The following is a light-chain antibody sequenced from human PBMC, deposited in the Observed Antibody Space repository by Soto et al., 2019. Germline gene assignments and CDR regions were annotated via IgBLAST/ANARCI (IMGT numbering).Light chain of an antibody. CDR2: AGS. J-gene: IGKJ1*01. Sequence: DIQMTQSPSSLSASIGDRVTITCRASQVIDNYLAWYQQQPGKVPRLLIYAGSILQAGVPSRFTGSCSGTDFALTITSLQPEDVAIYYCQKYHSAPWTFGQGTKVEI. CDR3: QKYHSAPWT. V-gene: IGKV1-27*01. CDR1: QVIDNY.